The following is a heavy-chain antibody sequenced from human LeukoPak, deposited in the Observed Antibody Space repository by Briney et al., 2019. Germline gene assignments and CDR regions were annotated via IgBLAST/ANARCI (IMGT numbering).Heavy chain of an antibody. J-gene: IGHJ3*02. D-gene: IGHD2-15*01. CDR2: ISSSGSTI. CDR1: GFTFSSYE. Sequence: GGSLRLSCAASGFTFSSYEMNWVRQAPGKGLEWVSYISSSGSTIYYADSVKGRFTISRDNAKNTLYLQMNSLRAEDTAVYYCAKELRRDIVVVAAATDAFDIWGQGTMVTVSS. V-gene: IGHV3-48*03. CDR3: AKELRRDIVVVAAATDAFDI.